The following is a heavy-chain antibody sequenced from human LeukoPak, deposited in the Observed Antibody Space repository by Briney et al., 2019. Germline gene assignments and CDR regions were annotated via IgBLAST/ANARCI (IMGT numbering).Heavy chain of an antibody. D-gene: IGHD4-17*01. CDR1: GGSISSYY. J-gene: IGHJ3*02. CDR3: AKARAVTTVLDAFDI. V-gene: IGHV4-59*05. CDR2: ISYSGDI. Sequence: SETLSLTCTVSGGSISSYYWSWIRQPPGKGLQWIGSISYSGDIYNNPSLKSRVTISVDTSKNQLSLKLSSVTAADTAVYYCAKARAVTTVLDAFDIWGQGTMVTVSS.